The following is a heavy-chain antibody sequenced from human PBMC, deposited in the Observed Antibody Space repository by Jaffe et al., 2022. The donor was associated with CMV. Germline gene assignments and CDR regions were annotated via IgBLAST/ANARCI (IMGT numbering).Heavy chain of an antibody. D-gene: IGHD5-12*01. CDR1: GGSISSYY. V-gene: IGHV4-59*01. CDR2: IYYSGST. Sequence: QVQLQESGPGLVKPSETLSLTCTVSGGSISSYYWSWIRQPPGKGLEWIGYIYYSGSTNYNPSLKSRVTISVDTSKNQFSLKLSSVTAADTAVYYCARSVRAQRWLQLRNPHGMDVWGQGTTVTVSS. J-gene: IGHJ6*02. CDR3: ARSVRAQRWLQLRNPHGMDV.